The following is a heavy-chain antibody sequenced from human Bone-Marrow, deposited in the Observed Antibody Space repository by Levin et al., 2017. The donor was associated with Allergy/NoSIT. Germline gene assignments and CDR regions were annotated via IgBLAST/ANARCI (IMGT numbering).Heavy chain of an antibody. D-gene: IGHD5-24*01. Sequence: PGGSLRLSCAASGFTVSSNYMSWVRQAPGKGLEWVSVIYSGGSTYYADSVKGRFTISRDNSKNTLYLQMNSLRAEDTAVYYCASQRWLLGTSGSVRLDAFDIWGQGTMVTVSS. CDR3: ASQRWLLGTSGSVRLDAFDI. V-gene: IGHV3-53*01. CDR1: GFTVSSNY. CDR2: IYSGGST. J-gene: IGHJ3*02.